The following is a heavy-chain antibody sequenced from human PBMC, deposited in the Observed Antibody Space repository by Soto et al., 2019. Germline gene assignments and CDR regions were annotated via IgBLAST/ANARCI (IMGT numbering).Heavy chain of an antibody. CDR3: ARHHSGSYYLDY. J-gene: IGHJ4*02. V-gene: IGHV3-7*05. CDR1: GFIFGDYW. D-gene: IGHD1-26*01. CDR2: TRQDGGEK. Sequence: GGSLRLSCAASGFIFGDYWMSWIRQAPGKGLEWVANTRQDGGEKNFVDSVKGRFFISRDNAKNSLYLQMNSLRAEDTAVYYCARHHSGSYYLDYWGLGTLVTVSS.